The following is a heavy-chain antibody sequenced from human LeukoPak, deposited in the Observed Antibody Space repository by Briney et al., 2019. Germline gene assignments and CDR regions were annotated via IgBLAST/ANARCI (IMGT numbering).Heavy chain of an antibody. V-gene: IGHV3-30*02. CDR2: IRYDGSNK. CDR1: GFTFSSYG. J-gene: IGHJ5*02. D-gene: IGHD1-26*01. CDR3: ARGNSGSYSQDWFDP. Sequence: GGSLRLSCAAPGFTFSSYGMHWVRQAPGKGLEWVAFIRYDGSNKYYADSVKGRFTISRDNSKNSLYLQMNSLRDDDMALYYCARGNSGSYSQDWFDPWGQGTLVTVSS.